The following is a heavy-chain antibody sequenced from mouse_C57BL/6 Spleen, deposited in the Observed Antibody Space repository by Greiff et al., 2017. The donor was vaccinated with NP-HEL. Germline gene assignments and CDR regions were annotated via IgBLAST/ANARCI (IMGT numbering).Heavy chain of an antibody. CDR1: GFTFSSYA. D-gene: IGHD2-3*01. CDR3: TREDGYYVWFAY. V-gene: IGHV5-9-1*02. Sequence: EVKLVESGEGLVKPGGSLKLSCAASGFTFSSYAMSWVRQTPEKRLEWVAYISSGGDYTYYADTVKGRFTISRDNARNTLDLQMSSLKSEDTAMYYCTREDGYYVWFAYWGQGTLVTVSA. CDR2: ISSGGDYT. J-gene: IGHJ3*01.